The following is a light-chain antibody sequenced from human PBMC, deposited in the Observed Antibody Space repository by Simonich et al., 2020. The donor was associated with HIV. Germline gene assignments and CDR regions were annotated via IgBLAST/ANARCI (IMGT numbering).Light chain of an antibody. J-gene: IGLJ3*02. CDR2: DFS. V-gene: IGLV2-14*03. CDR1: SSDVGGYDY. CDR3: NSYTSSSNWV. Sequence: QSALTQPASVSGSPGQSVTISCTGTSSDVGGYDYVSWYQQHPGQAPKLVIFDFSKRPSGVSNRFSGSKSGNTASLTISGLQAEDETDYYCNSYTSSSNWVFGGGTKLTVL.